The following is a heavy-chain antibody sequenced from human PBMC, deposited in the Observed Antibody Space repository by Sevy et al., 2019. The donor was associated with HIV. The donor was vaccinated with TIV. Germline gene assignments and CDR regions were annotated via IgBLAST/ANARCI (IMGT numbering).Heavy chain of an antibody. D-gene: IGHD4-17*01. CDR2: ITSSGSTK. V-gene: IGHV3-48*03. CDR1: GFSFSSYE. Sequence: GGSLRLSCAASGFSFSSYEMNWVRQAPGKGLEWVSFITSSGSTKHYSHSVRGRFTTFSDNAKYSLSLKMNSLRAEDTAIYYCARDLPRSATTVAHFDYWGQGTLVTISS. J-gene: IGHJ4*02. CDR3: ARDLPRSATTVAHFDY.